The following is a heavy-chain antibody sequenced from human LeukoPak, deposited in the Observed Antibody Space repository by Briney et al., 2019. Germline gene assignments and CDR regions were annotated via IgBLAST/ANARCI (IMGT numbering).Heavy chain of an antibody. CDR3: AATVVTPWDYYYYGMDV. V-gene: IGHV4-30-2*01. J-gene: IGHJ6*02. Sequence: NASQTLSLTCAVSGGSISSGGYSWSWIRQPPGKGLEWIGYIYHSGSTYYNPSLKSRVTISVDRSMNQFSLKLSSVTAADTAVYYCAATVVTPWDYYYYGMDVWGQGTTVTVSS. CDR1: GGSISSGGYS. CDR2: IYHSGST. D-gene: IGHD4-23*01.